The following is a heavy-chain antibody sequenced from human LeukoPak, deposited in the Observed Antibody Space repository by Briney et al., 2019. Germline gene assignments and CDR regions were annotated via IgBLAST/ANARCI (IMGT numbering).Heavy chain of an antibody. J-gene: IGHJ6*03. CDR3: ARGSYRYYYYYYMDV. CDR2: IYHSGRT. D-gene: IGHD2-2*01. CDR1: GYSINNGYY. V-gene: IGHV4-38-2*02. Sequence: PSETLSLTCSVSGYSINNGYYWGWIRQPPGKGLEGIGSIYHSGRTYYNPSLKNRVTISVDTSKDQFSLKLGSVTAADTAVYYCARGSYRYYYYYYMDVWGKGTTVTISS.